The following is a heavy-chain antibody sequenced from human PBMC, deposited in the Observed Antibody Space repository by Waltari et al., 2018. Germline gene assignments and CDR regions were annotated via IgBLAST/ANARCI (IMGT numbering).Heavy chain of an antibody. CDR1: GGSINSGDYY. J-gene: IGHJ5*02. Sequence: QVQLQESGPGLVKPSQTLSLTCKVSGGSINSGDYYWSWIRQSPGKGLEWIGYIYYSGSTFYNPSLRSRLTMSIDTSKNQFSLELTSVSAADTVVYYCAGWNWNHWFDPWGQGTLVTVSS. V-gene: IGHV4-30-4*01. CDR3: AGWNWNHWFDP. D-gene: IGHD1-1*01. CDR2: IYYSGST.